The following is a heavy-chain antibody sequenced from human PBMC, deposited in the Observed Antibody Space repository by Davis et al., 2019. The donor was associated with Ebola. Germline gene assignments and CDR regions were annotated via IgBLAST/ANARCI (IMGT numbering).Heavy chain of an antibody. J-gene: IGHJ6*02. V-gene: IGHV1-8*01. CDR1: GYTFTSYD. Sequence: ASVKVSCKASGYTFTSYDINWVRQATGQGLEWMGWMNPNSGNTGYAQKFQGRVTMTRNTSISTAYMELSSLRSEDTAVYYCARTWGDVYYYYYGMDVWGQGTTVTVSS. D-gene: IGHD3-16*01. CDR3: ARTWGDVYYYYYGMDV. CDR2: MNPNSGNT.